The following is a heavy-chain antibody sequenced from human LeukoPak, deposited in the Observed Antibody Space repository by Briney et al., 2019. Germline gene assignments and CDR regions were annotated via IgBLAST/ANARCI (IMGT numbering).Heavy chain of an antibody. Sequence: GGSLRLSCAASGFTFSSYAMSWVRQAPGKGLEWVSAISGSGGSTYYADSVKGRFTISRDNSENTLYLQMNSLRAEDTAVYYCAKDRTPSYGSRELGYWGQGTLVTVSS. CDR3: AKDRTPSYGSRELGY. V-gene: IGHV3-23*01. J-gene: IGHJ4*02. CDR1: GFTFSSYA. D-gene: IGHD5-18*01. CDR2: ISGSGGST.